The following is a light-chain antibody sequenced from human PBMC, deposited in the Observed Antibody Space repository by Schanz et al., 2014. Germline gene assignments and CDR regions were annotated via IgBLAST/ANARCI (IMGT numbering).Light chain of an antibody. CDR1: SSNIGAGYD. Sequence: QSVLTQPPSVSGAPGQRVTISCTGSSSNIGAGYDVHWYQQLPGTAPKLLIYGNSNRPSGVPDRFSGSKSGTSASLAISGLRSEDEADYYCSSYAGSNFVVFGGGTKLTVL. CDR3: SSYAGSNFVV. V-gene: IGLV1-40*01. CDR2: GNS. J-gene: IGLJ2*01.